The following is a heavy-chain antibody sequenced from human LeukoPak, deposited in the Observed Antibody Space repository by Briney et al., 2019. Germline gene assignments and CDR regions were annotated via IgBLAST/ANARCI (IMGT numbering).Heavy chain of an antibody. CDR3: TRSYYYDSSGTAGY. D-gene: IGHD3-22*01. Sequence: GGSLRLSCTASGFTFGDYAMSWFRQAPGKGLEWVGFTRSKAYGGTTEYAASVKGRFTISRDDSKSIAYLQMNSLKTEDTAVYYCTRSYYYDSSGTAGYWGQGTLVTVSS. J-gene: IGHJ4*02. V-gene: IGHV3-49*03. CDR2: TRSKAYGGTT. CDR1: GFTFGDYA.